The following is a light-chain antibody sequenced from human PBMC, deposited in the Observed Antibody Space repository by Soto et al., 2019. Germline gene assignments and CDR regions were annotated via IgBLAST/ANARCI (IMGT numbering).Light chain of an antibody. V-gene: IGLV1-40*01. CDR3: QSYDSSLSGWV. CDR2: DNN. J-gene: IGLJ3*02. CDR1: SSNIGAGYE. Sequence: QSVLTQPPSVSGAPGQRVTISCTGSSSNIGAGYEAHWYQHLSGTAPKLLIYDNNNRPSGVPDRFSGSKSGTSASLAITGLQAEDEADYYCQSYDSSLSGWVFGGGTKLTVL.